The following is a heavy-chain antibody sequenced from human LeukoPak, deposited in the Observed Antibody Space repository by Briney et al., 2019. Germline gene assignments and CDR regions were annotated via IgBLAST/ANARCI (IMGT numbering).Heavy chain of an antibody. CDR3: ARDRSSGWNYFDY. D-gene: IGHD6-19*01. J-gene: IGHJ4*02. V-gene: IGHV3-66*01. CDR2: IYSGGST. Sequence: GGSLRLSCAASGFTVSSNYMSWVRQAPGKWLEWVSVIYSGGSTYYADSVKGRFTISRDNSKNTLYLQMNSLRAEDTAVYYCARDRSSGWNYFDYWGQGTLVTVSP. CDR1: GFTVSSNY.